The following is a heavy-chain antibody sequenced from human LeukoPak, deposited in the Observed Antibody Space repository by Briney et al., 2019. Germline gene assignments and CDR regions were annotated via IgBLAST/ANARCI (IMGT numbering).Heavy chain of an antibody. CDR1: GYRFTSYW. J-gene: IGHJ3*02. V-gene: IGHV5-10-1*01. CDR2: IDPSDSYT. CDR3: ARHQLLGPCFKGVCSDAFDI. Sequence: GESLQISCRGSGYRFTSYWISWVRQMPGKGLEWMGRIDPSDSYTNYSPSFQGHLTISADKSITTAYLQWSSLKASDTAIYYCARHQLLGPCFKGVCSDAFDIWGQGTMVTVSS. D-gene: IGHD2-8*01.